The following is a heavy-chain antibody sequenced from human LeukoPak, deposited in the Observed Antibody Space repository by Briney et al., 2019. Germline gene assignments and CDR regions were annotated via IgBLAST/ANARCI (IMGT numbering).Heavy chain of an antibody. D-gene: IGHD2-8*01. CDR2: INPNSGGT. CDR3: ARDRPRVSAPPTSY. Sequence: ASVKVSCKASGYTFTSYGISWVRQAPGQGLEWMGWINPNSGGTNYAQKFQGRVTMTRDTSISTAYMELSRLRSDDTAVYYCARDRPRVSAPPTSYWGQGTLVTVSS. V-gene: IGHV1-2*02. CDR1: GYTFTSYG. J-gene: IGHJ4*02.